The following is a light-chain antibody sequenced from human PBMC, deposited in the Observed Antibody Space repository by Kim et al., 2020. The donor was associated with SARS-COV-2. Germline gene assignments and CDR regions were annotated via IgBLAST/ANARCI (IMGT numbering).Light chain of an antibody. CDR3: SSYTTSSTPYV. CDR2: DVS. J-gene: IGLJ1*01. CDR1: SSDVGDYNY. V-gene: IGLV2-14*03. Sequence: QSITISCTGTSSDVGDYNYVSWYQQHPGKAPKLMIYDVSNRPSGVSNRFSGSKSGNTASLTISGLQAEDEADYYCSSYTTSSTPYVFGTGTKVTVL.